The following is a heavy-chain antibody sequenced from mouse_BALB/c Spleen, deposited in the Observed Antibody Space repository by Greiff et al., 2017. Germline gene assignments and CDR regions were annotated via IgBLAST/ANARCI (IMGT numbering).Heavy chain of an antibody. Sequence: VKLMESGPGLVAPSQSLSITCTVSGFSLTSYGVHWVRQPPGKGLEWLGVIWAGGSTNYNSALMSRLSISKDNSKSQVFLKMNSLQTDDTAMYYCARDQDMITTGAYWGQGTLVTVSA. CDR2: IWAGGST. D-gene: IGHD2-4*01. CDR3: ARDQDMITTGAY. CDR1: GFSLTSYG. J-gene: IGHJ3*01. V-gene: IGHV2-9*02.